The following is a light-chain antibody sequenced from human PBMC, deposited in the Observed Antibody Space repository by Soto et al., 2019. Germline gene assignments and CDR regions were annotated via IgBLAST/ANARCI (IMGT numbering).Light chain of an antibody. J-gene: IGKJ2*01. Sequence: EIVMTQSPATLSLSPGARAALSCSASQSINSELAWYQQKPGQPPRLLIYGASTRPTGVPARLTGSDSGSDFTLTISGLQSEDFAVYYCQQGHNWPLTLGQGTRLEI. CDR1: QSINSE. CDR3: QQGHNWPLT. V-gene: IGKV3-15*01. CDR2: GAS.